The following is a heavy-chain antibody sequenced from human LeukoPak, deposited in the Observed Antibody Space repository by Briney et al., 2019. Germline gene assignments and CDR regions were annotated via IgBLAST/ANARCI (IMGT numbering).Heavy chain of an antibody. CDR2: IYGDDET. CDR3: VREAVMPVAPVNIGTSDRPLYEYYGLDV. Sequence: GGSLRLSCAASGFIITNNYMNWVRQAPGKGLEWVSVIYGDDETNYADSVKGRFTTSRDTSKNTLDLQMNSLRADDTAVYYCVREAVMPVAPVNIGTSDRPLYEYYGLDVWGQGTTVTVS. D-gene: IGHD1/OR15-1a*01. CDR1: GFIITNNY. J-gene: IGHJ6*02. V-gene: IGHV3-53*01.